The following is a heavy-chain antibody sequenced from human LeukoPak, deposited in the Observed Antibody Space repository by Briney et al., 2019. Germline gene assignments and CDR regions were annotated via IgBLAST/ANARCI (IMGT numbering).Heavy chain of an antibody. J-gene: IGHJ5*02. CDR3: GRGRYQLSP. CDR2: IYYSGST. Sequence: SETLSLTCTVSNGSINTYYWSWIRQPPGKGLKWIGYIYYSGSTNYNPSLKSRVTISVDTSKNQFSLKLSSVTAADTAVYYCGRGRYQLSPWGQGTLVAVSS. V-gene: IGHV4-59*01. CDR1: NGSINTYY. D-gene: IGHD2-2*01.